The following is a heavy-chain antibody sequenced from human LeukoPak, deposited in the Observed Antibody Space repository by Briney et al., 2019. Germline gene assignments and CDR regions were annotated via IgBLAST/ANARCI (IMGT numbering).Heavy chain of an antibody. CDR3: AKNGDRGAYCTGGTCYPYFYYYMDV. J-gene: IGHJ6*03. D-gene: IGHD2-15*01. Sequence: GGSLRLSCAASGFTFSTSGMSWVRQTPGKGLEWVSAISGSGGSTYYADSVKGRFTISRDNSKNTLYLQMNSLRAEDTAIYYCAKNGDRGAYCTGGTCYPYFYYYMDVWGKGTTVTI. V-gene: IGHV3-23*01. CDR1: GFTFSTSG. CDR2: ISGSGGST.